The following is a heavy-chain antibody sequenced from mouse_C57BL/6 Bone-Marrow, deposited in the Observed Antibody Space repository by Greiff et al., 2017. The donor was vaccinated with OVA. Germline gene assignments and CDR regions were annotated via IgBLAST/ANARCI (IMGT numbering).Heavy chain of an antibody. D-gene: IGHD2-4*01. V-gene: IGHV1-64*01. CDR2: IHPNSGST. J-gene: IGHJ2*01. CDR3: ARAGTIYYDYDGPYFAY. CDR1: GYTFTSYW. Sequence: VQLQQPGAELVKPGASVKLSCKASGYTFTSYWMHWVKQRPGQGLEWIGMIHPNSGSTNYNEKFKSKATLTVDKSSSTAYMQLSSLTSEDSAVYYCARAGTIYYDYDGPYFAYWGQGTTLTVSS.